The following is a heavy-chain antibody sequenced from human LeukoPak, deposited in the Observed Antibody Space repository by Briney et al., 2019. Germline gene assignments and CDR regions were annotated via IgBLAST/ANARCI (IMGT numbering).Heavy chain of an antibody. D-gene: IGHD6-13*01. CDR2: ISGSVGST. CDR3: AKAFLSLAAAGFDY. Sequence: PGGSLRLSCAASGFTFSSYGMNWVRQAPGKGLEWVSAISGSVGSTYYADSVKGRFTISRDNSKNTLYLQMNSLRAEDTAVYYCAKAFLSLAAAGFDYWGQGTLVTVSS. CDR1: GFTFSSYG. V-gene: IGHV3-23*01. J-gene: IGHJ4*02.